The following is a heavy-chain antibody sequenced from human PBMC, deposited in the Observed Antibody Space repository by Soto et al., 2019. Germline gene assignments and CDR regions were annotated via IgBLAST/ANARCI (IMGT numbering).Heavy chain of an antibody. D-gene: IGHD3-16*02. CDR1: GGSFSGYY. J-gene: IGHJ4*02. CDR3: ARRHSVPYVWGSYRYRGYFDY. Sequence: LSLPCAVYGGSFSGYYWSWIRQPPGKGLEWIGEINHSGSTNYNPSLKSRVTISVDTSKNQFSLKLSSVTAADTAVYYCARRHSVPYVWGSYRYRGYFDYWGQGTLVTVSS. CDR2: INHSGST. V-gene: IGHV4-34*01.